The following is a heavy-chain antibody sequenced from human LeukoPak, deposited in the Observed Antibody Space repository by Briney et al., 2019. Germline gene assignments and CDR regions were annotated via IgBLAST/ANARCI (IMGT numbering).Heavy chain of an antibody. CDR1: GFTFTNHW. CDR3: ASWAGTATGFSGPFDY. J-gene: IGHJ4*02. V-gene: IGHV3-7*01. CDR2: IREDGGHT. D-gene: IGHD6-13*01. Sequence: GGSLRLSCVTSGFTFTNHWMSWVRQAPGKGLEWVANIREDGGHTNYVDSVKGRFTISRDNAKNSLYLQMNSLRAEDTAVYYCASWAGTATGFSGPFDYWGQGTLVTVSS.